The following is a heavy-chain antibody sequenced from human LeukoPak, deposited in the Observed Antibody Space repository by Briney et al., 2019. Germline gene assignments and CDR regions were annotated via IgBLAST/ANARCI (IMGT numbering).Heavy chain of an antibody. Sequence: ASVKVPCKASGYTFTSYYMHWVRQAPGQGLEWMGIINPSGGSTSYAQKFQGRVTMTRDMSTSTVYMELSSLRSEDTAVYYCASDSWMATIPEWYFDLWGRGTLVTVSS. CDR3: ASDSWMATIPEWYFDL. J-gene: IGHJ2*01. CDR2: INPSGGST. D-gene: IGHD5-24*01. CDR1: GYTFTSYY. V-gene: IGHV1-46*01.